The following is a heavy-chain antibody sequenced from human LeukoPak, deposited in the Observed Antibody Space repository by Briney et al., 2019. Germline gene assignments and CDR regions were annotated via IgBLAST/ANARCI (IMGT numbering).Heavy chain of an antibody. D-gene: IGHD2-15*01. J-gene: IGHJ4*02. Sequence: TGGSLRLSCVASGFIFSDHYMDWVRQALGKGLEHVARIRNKVNSYSTEHAASMKGRFTISRDDSKNSLYLQMNSLEIEDTAVYYCVKTSLQGNGWSDFDYWGQGTLVTVSS. CDR1: GFIFSDHY. V-gene: IGHV3-72*01. CDR3: VKTSLQGNGWSDFDY. CDR2: IRNKVNSYST.